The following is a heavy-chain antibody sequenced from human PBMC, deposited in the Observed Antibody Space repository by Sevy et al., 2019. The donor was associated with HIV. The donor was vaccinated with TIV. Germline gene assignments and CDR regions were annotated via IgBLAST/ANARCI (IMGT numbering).Heavy chain of an antibody. CDR1: GFTFSSYG. CDR3: AKEAGYTVDWYPGY. V-gene: IGHV3-30*18. J-gene: IGHJ4*02. D-gene: IGHD3-9*01. CDR2: LSSDGNNK. Sequence: GGSLRLSCAASGFTFSSYGMHWVRQAPGKGLEWVAVLSSDGNNKYYADSVKGRFTISRDKSKNTLYLQMNSLRADDTAMYYCAKEAGYTVDWYPGYWGQGTLVTVSS.